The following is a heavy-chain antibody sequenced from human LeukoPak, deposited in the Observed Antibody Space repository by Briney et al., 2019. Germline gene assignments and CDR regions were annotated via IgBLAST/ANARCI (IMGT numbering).Heavy chain of an antibody. CDR3: ARDSRLRGAFDI. V-gene: IGHV3-23*01. CDR1: GFTFSSYA. Sequence: GGSLRLSCAASGFTFSSYAMSWVRQAPGKGLEWVSTISADGGSTYYADSVKGRFTISRDNSKNTLFLLMNSLRAEDTAVYYCARDSRLRGAFDIWGQGTMVTVSS. CDR2: ISADGGST. D-gene: IGHD6-25*01. J-gene: IGHJ3*02.